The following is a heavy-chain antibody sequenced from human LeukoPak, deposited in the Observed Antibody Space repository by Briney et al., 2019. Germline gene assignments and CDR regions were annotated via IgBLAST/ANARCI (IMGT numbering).Heavy chain of an antibody. CDR1: GFTFSDSY. Sequence: GGSLRLSCAASGFTFSDSYMSWIRQAPGKGLEWVSYISGSGSTVYYAASVRGRFTISRDNAKNSLFLQMNSLRAEDTAVYYCARDRGNSDPGDWFDSWGQGTLVTVSS. D-gene: IGHD4-23*01. CDR3: ARDRGNSDPGDWFDS. CDR2: ISGSGSTV. J-gene: IGHJ5*01. V-gene: IGHV3-11*01.